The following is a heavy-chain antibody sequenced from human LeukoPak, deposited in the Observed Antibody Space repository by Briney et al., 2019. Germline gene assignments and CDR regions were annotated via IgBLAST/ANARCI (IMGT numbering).Heavy chain of an antibody. CDR1: GFTFSSYG. Sequence: GGSLRLSCAASGFTFSSYGMHWVRQAPGKGLEWVAVMSHDGSIKYYADSAKGRFTISRDNSKNTLYLQMNSLRPEDTAVYYCAKDFYSSGWYGGNCDYWGQGTQVTVSP. D-gene: IGHD6-19*01. CDR2: MSHDGSIK. J-gene: IGHJ4*02. V-gene: IGHV3-30*18. CDR3: AKDFYSSGWYGGNCDY.